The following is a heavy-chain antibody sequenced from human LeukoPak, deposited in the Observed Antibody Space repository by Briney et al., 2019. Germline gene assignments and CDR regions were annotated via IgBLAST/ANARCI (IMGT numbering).Heavy chain of an antibody. CDR2: ISYDGSNE. J-gene: IGHJ4*02. CDR3: ANGRGTGGSGSPELDN. Sequence: GRSLRLSCAASGFTFSSYGMHWVRQAPGKGLEWVEGISYDGSNEYHADSVKGRFTISRDNSKNTLYLQMNSLRAEDTAVYYCANGRGTGGSGSPELDNWGQGTLVTVSS. V-gene: IGHV3-30*18. CDR1: GFTFSSYG. D-gene: IGHD3-10*01.